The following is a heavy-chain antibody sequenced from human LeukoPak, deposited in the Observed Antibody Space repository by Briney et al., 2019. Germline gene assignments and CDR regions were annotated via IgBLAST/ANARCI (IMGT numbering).Heavy chain of an antibody. CDR1: GGSISSSSYH. CDR3: AREYSRSVVAGSRPDL. V-gene: IGHV4-39*02. J-gene: IGHJ4*02. Sequence: SETLSLTCSVSGGSISSSSYHWGWIRQSPGKGLEWIGSMYYRGTTYENSSLKSRLTLSIDTSNNQLSLKLTSVTAADTAVYYCAREYSRSVVAGSRPDLWGQGLLVTVSS. D-gene: IGHD2-21*01. CDR2: MYYRGTT.